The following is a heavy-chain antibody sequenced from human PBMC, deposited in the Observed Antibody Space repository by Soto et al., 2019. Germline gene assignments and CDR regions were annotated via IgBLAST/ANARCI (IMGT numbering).Heavy chain of an antibody. Sequence: QVQLQQWGAGLLKPSETLSLTCAVYGGSFSGYYWSWIRQPPGKGLEWIGEINHSGSTNYNPSLKSRVTISVDTSKNQFSLKLSSVTAADTAVYYCARGRLSDYGRYFDYWGQGTLVTVSS. D-gene: IGHD4-17*01. CDR3: ARGRLSDYGRYFDY. V-gene: IGHV4-34*01. J-gene: IGHJ4*02. CDR1: GGSFSGYY. CDR2: INHSGST.